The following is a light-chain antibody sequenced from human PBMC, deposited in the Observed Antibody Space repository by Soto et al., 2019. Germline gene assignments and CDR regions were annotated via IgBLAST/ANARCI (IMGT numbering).Light chain of an antibody. CDR2: KVS. CDR3: VQGKHWAHT. CDR1: QSLVYIDGNTY. V-gene: IGKV2-30*01. J-gene: IGKJ2*01. Sequence: DVVMTQSPLSLPVTLAQPASISCRSSQSLVYIDGNTYLTWFQQKPGQSPRRLIYKVSTRDSGVPGRFSGSGSGADFTLKISRVEAEDVGVYYCVQGKHWAHTFGPGTKLEIK.